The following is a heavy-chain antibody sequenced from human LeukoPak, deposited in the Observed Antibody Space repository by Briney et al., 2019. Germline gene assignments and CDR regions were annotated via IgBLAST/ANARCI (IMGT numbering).Heavy chain of an antibody. Sequence: SETLSLTCAVYGGSLSGYYRSWIRQLPGEGLEWNGVIIHSGSTTYHTSLRSRVPISVETSKNQFSLRRSSVTAADTAVYYCARVFRHPKVTIYYYYYGMDVWGQGTTVTVSS. V-gene: IGHV4-34*12. J-gene: IGHJ6*02. CDR1: GGSLSGYY. CDR3: ARVFRHPKVTIYYYYYGMDV. CDR2: IIHSGST. D-gene: IGHD2-21*02.